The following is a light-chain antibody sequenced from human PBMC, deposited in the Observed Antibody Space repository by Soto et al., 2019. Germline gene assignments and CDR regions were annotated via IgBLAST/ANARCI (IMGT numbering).Light chain of an antibody. Sequence: DIQMTQSPSSLSASVGDRVTITCQASQDITNHLHWYQQKPGKAPKLLIYDASNLETGVPSRFSGSGFGTDFPSFINNLQPEDFAKYFCQHCHILPWTFGQGTKVEIK. CDR2: DAS. CDR3: QHCHILPWT. V-gene: IGKV1-33*01. CDR1: QDITNH. J-gene: IGKJ1*01.